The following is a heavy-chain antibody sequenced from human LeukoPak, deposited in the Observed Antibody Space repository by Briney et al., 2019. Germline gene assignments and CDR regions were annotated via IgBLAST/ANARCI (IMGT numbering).Heavy chain of an antibody. CDR1: GFTFSSYA. Sequence: GGSLRLSCAASGFTFSSYAMHWVRQAPGKGLEWVAVISYDGSNKYYADSVKGRFTISRDNAKNSLYLQMNSLRAEDTAVYYCARDDDYYSWGQGTLVTVSS. CDR3: ARDDDYYS. CDR2: ISYDGSNK. V-gene: IGHV3-30-3*01. J-gene: IGHJ5*02. D-gene: IGHD2-21*01.